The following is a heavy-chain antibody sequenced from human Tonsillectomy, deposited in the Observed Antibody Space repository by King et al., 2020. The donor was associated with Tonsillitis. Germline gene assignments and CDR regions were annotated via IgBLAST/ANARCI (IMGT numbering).Heavy chain of an antibody. D-gene: IGHD3/OR15-3a*01. Sequence: VQLQQWGAGPLKPSETLSLTCAVYGGPFSGYSWTWIRQPPGKELEWIGEINDSGSPKYNPSLKSRATISLDPHKNQISLRVTSVTAADTAVYYCARMPPNIDFNFFSYMDVWGRGTTVTVSS. CDR1: GGPFSGYS. CDR3: ARMPPNIDFNFFSYMDV. CDR2: INDSGSP. J-gene: IGHJ6*03. V-gene: IGHV4-34*01.